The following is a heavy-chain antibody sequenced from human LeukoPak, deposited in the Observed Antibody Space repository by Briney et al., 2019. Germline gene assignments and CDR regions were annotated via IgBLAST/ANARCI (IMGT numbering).Heavy chain of an antibody. J-gene: IGHJ5*02. CDR2: IYHSGST. CDR1: GGSITTTNY. D-gene: IGHD3-10*01. V-gene: IGHV4-4*02. CDR3: ARAVLWFGELSYRGWFDP. Sequence: SETLSLTCGVSGGSITTTNYWSWVRQPPGKGLEWIGEIYHSGSTNYNPSLKSRVTISVDKSKNQFSLNLSSVSAADTAVYYCARAVLWFGELSYRGWFDPWGQGTLVTVSS.